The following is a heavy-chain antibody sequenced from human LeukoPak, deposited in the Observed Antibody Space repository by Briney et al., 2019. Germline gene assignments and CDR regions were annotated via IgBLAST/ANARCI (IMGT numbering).Heavy chain of an antibody. CDR2: IYYSGTT. Sequence: SETLSLTCTVSGGSISSNSHYWGWIRQTPGKGLEWIGSIYYSGTTYYNPSLKSRVTISVDTSKNQFSLRLSSVTASDTAVYCCSRHLYSVVSYFWGQGTLVTVSS. D-gene: IGHD1-26*01. V-gene: IGHV4-39*01. CDR1: GGSISSNSHY. CDR3: SRHLYSVVSYF. J-gene: IGHJ4*02.